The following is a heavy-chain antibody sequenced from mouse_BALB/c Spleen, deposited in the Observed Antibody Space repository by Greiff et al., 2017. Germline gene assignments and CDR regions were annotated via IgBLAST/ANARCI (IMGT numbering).Heavy chain of an antibody. CDR2: ISSGGGST. CDR3: ARHDYYGSNYAMDY. D-gene: IGHD1-1*01. CDR1: GFAFSSYD. J-gene: IGHJ4*01. V-gene: IGHV5-12-1*01. Sequence: DVKLVESGGGLVKPGGSLKLSCAASGFAFSSYDMSWVRQTPEKRLEWVAYISSGGGSTYYPDTVKGRFTISRDNAKNTLYLQMSSLKSEDTAMYYCARHDYYGSNYAMDYWGQGTSVTVSS.